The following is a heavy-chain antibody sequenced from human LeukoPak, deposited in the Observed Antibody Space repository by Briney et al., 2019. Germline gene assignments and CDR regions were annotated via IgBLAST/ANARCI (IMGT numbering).Heavy chain of an antibody. V-gene: IGHV1-46*01. CDR1: GYTFTGYY. CDR2: INPSGGST. J-gene: IGHJ4*02. Sequence: ASVKVSCKASGYTFTGYYMHWVRQAPGQGLEWMGWINPSGGSTNYAQKFQGRVTMTRDTSTSTVYMELSSLRSEDAAVYYCARKETAGTTDYWGQGTLVTVSS. CDR3: ARKETAGTTDY. D-gene: IGHD6-13*01.